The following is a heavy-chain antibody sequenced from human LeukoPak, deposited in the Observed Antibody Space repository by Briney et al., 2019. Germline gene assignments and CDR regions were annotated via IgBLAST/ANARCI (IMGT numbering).Heavy chain of an antibody. Sequence: GGSLRLSCAASGLTFSNCWMTWVRQAPGKGLEWVRRIKSEVDGATRDYAAPVRGRFTLSRDDSRNTLYLQMNSLKTEDIAFYYCTTDIPFTSGGAIAYWGQGTLVTVSS. CDR2: IKSEVDGATR. J-gene: IGHJ4*02. V-gene: IGHV3-15*01. CDR1: GLTFSNCW. D-gene: IGHD3-16*02. CDR3: TTDIPFTSGGAIAY.